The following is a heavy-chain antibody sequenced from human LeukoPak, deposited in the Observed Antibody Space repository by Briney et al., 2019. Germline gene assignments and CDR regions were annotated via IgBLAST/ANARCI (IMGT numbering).Heavy chain of an antibody. CDR3: ARRPMPTTMTSPFDY. CDR2: IRRSENA. D-gene: IGHD4-17*01. CDR1: GGSLSGYY. J-gene: IGHJ4*02. Sequence: PSETLSLTCAVDGGSLSGYYWSWIRQTPGKGLEWIGEIRRSENANYNPSLKSRVTLSIDTSKNHFSLNLTSVTAADTAMYYCARRPMPTTMTSPFDYWGPGAQVTVSS. V-gene: IGHV4-34*01.